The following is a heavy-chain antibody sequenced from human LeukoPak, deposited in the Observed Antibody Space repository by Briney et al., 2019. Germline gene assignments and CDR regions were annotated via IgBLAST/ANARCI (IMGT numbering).Heavy chain of an antibody. J-gene: IGHJ4*02. Sequence: GGSLRLSCAASRFTFSSYEMNWVRQAPGKGLEWISYITSSGGTIYYADSVKGRFTISRDNAKNSLYLQMNSLRAEDTAVYYCARESRESLDYWGQGTLVTVSS. CDR3: ARESRESLDY. CDR2: ITSSGGTI. V-gene: IGHV3-48*03. CDR1: RFTFSSYE. D-gene: IGHD3-10*01.